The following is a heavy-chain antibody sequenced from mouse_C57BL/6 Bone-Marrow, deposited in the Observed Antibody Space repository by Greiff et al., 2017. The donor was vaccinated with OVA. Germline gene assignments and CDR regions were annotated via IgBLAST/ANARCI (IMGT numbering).Heavy chain of an antibody. J-gene: IGHJ2*01. Sequence: QVQLQQPGAELVKPGASVKLSCKASGYTFTSYWMHWVKQRPGRGLEWIGRIDPNSGGTKYNEKFKSKATLTVDKPSSTSFMQVSSRTSEASAVVYCARGVYYGSGGDYWGQGTTLTVSS. D-gene: IGHD1-1*01. CDR2: IDPNSGGT. CDR3: ARGVYYGSGGDY. CDR1: GYTFTSYW. V-gene: IGHV1-72*01.